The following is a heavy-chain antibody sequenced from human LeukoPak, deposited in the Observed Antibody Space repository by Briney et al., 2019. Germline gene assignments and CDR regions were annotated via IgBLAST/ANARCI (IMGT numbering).Heavy chain of an antibody. CDR3: AGGDRNGWYFDL. CDR1: GFTFDDYG. D-gene: IGHD2-8*01. CDR2: INWNGGST. V-gene: IGHV3-20*04. J-gene: IGHJ2*01. Sequence: GGSLRLSCAASGFTFDDYGMTWVRQAPGKGLEWVSGINWNGGSTGYADSVKGRFTISRDNTKNSLYLQMNSLRAEDTALYYCAGGDRNGWYFDLWGRGTLVTVSP.